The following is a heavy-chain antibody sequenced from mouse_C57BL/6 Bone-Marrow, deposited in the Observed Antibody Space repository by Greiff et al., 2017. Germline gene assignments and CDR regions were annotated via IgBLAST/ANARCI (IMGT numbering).Heavy chain of an antibody. V-gene: IGHV14-2*01. Sequence: EVKLQESGAELVKPGASVKLSCTASGFNINDYYMHWVKQRTEQGLEWIGRIDPEDGETKYAPKFPGKATITAETSSNTAYLQLSSLTSEDTAVYYCSPGYGGRGYWGQGTTLTVSS. D-gene: IGHD2-14*01. CDR1: GFNINDYY. CDR3: SPGYGGRGY. CDR2: IDPEDGET. J-gene: IGHJ2*01.